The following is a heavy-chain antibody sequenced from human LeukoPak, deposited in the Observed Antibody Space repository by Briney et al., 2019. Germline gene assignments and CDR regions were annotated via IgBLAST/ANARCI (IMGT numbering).Heavy chain of an antibody. V-gene: IGHV3-23*01. Sequence: PGGSLRLSCAASGFTFSSYAMTWVRQAPGKGLEWVSAISYDRGNIYYADSVKGRFTIPRDNSKNIVYLQMNSLRAEDTAVYYCAKDGLARGANWFDPWGQGTLVTVSS. CDR3: AKDGLARGANWFDP. CDR1: GFTFSSYA. CDR2: ISYDRGNI. J-gene: IGHJ5*02. D-gene: IGHD3-10*01.